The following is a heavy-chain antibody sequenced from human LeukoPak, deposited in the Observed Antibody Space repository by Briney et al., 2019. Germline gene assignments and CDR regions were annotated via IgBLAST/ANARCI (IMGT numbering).Heavy chain of an antibody. Sequence: GGSLRLSCRVSGFTFTNACMSWVRLAPGKGVEWVGHIKSQTDGGTTDYAAPVKGRFTISRDDSTNTLYLQLNSLETEDTAVYYCTTGTWIQLWLADYWGQGTLVTVSS. CDR2: IKSQTDGGTT. J-gene: IGHJ4*02. D-gene: IGHD5-18*01. CDR3: TTGTWIQLWLADY. V-gene: IGHV3-15*01. CDR1: GFTFTNAC.